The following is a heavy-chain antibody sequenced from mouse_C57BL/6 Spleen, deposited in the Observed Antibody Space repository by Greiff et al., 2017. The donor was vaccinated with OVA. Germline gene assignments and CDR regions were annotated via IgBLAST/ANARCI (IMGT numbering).Heavy chain of an antibody. V-gene: IGHV5-6*02. J-gene: IGHJ2*01. CDR2: ISSGGSYT. CDR1: GFTFSSYG. Sequence: EVMLVESGGDLVKPGGSLKLSCAASGFTFSSYGMSWVRQTPDKRLEWVATISSGGSYTYYPASVKGRFTISRDNAKNTLYLQMSSLKSEDTAMYYCARQIYYDYGIDYWGQGTTLTVSS. D-gene: IGHD2-4*01. CDR3: ARQIYYDYGIDY.